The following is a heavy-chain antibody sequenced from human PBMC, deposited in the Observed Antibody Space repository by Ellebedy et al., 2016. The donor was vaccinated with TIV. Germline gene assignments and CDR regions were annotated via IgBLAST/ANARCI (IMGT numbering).Heavy chain of an antibody. CDR2: IAIDSTT. J-gene: IGHJ3*02. Sequence: GESLKISCAASELTVTSNFMGWVRQAPGKGLAWVSTIAIDSTTYYADSVKGRFTISRDNSKNTLDIQMNSLRAEDTAVYYCARETYNDVDLKLWGIFDIWGQGTMVTVSS. CDR1: ELTVTSNF. V-gene: IGHV3-66*01. CDR3: ARETYNDVDLKLWGIFDI. D-gene: IGHD3-10*01.